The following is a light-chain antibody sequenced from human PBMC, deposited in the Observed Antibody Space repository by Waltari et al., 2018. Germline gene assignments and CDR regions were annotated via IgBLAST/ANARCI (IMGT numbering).Light chain of an antibody. Sequence: DIVMTQSPLSLPVTPGEPASISCRSNQSLLHASGYNYLEWYLQKPGQSPQLLISLSSYRSSWVPVSFSGSVSVTDFTLKISRVEAEDVGVYYCAQSLQTPVTFGPGTTVHI. CDR1: QSLLHASGYNY. J-gene: IGKJ3*01. CDR2: LSS. CDR3: AQSLQTPVT. V-gene: IGKV2-28*01.